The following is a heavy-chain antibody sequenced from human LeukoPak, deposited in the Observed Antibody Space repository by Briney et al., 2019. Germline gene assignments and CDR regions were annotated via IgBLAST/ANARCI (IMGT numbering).Heavy chain of an antibody. V-gene: IGHV3-23*01. CDR3: AKDHVTSSSWFPDY. J-gene: IGHJ4*02. D-gene: IGHD6-13*01. CDR1: GFTFSNYA. Sequence: GGSLRLSCAASGFTFSNYAMSWARQAPGKGLEWVSAISGSGGSTYYADSVRGRFTISRDNSKNTLYLQMSSLRAEDTAVYYCAKDHVTSSSWFPDYWGQGTLVTVSS. CDR2: ISGSGGST.